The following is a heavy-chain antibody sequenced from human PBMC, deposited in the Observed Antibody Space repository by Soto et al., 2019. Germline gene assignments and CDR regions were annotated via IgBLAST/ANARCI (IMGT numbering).Heavy chain of an antibody. J-gene: IGHJ4*02. V-gene: IGHV3-23*01. Sequence: GGSLRLSCAASGFTFSSYAMSWVRQAPEKGLEWVSAISGSGGSTYYADSVKGRFTISRDNSKNTLYLQMNSLRAEDTAVYYCAKDTITMVRGVILYYFDYWGQGTLVTVSS. CDR1: GFTFSSYA. CDR3: AKDTITMVRGVILYYFDY. D-gene: IGHD3-10*01. CDR2: ISGSGGST.